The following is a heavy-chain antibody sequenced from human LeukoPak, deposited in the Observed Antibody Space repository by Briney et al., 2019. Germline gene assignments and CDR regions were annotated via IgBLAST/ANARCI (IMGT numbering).Heavy chain of an antibody. D-gene: IGHD6-19*01. CDR2: ISSSGNTV. J-gene: IGHJ4*02. V-gene: IGHV3-48*03. CDR3: ARGGAVAGLY. Sequence: GGSLRLSCAASEFTFSSFEMNWVRQAPGKGLEWVSYISSSGNTVYYPDSVKGRFTISRDNAKNSLYLQMNSLRGEDTAVYYCARGGAVAGLYWGQGTLVTVSS. CDR1: EFTFSSFE.